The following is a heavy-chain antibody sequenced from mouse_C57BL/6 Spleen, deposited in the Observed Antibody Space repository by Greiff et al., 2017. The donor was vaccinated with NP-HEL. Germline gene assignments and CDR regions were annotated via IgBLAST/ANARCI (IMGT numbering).Heavy chain of an antibody. V-gene: IGHV1-15*01. CDR3: TREGSNDPKY. D-gene: IGHD2-12*01. J-gene: IGHJ4*01. CDR1: GYTFTDYD. Sequence: QVQLQQSGAELVRPGASVTLSCKASGYTFTDYDMHWVKQTPVHGLEWIGAIDPDTGGTTYNQKFKGKATLTADKSSSTAYMELRSLTSEDSAVYYCTREGSNDPKYWGQGTSVTVSS. CDR2: IDPDTGGT.